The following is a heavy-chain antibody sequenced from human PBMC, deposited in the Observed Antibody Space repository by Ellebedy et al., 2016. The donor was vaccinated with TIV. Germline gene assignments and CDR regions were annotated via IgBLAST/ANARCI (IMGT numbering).Heavy chain of an antibody. Sequence: GGSLRLXXVVPGFTFSNYGIYWVRQAPGKGLEWVALITYDGSTQYYAEYVKGRFTVSRDGSKNTVFLQMNSLRVEDTAVYYCARVGYSPYGLDVWGQGTTVSVFS. CDR3: ARVGYSPYGLDV. CDR2: ITYDGSTQ. J-gene: IGHJ6*02. D-gene: IGHD2-21*01. V-gene: IGHV3-33*07. CDR1: GFTFSNYG.